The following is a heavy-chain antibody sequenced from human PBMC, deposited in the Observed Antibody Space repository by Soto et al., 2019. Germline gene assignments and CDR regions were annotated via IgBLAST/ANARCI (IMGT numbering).Heavy chain of an antibody. J-gene: IGHJ4*02. V-gene: IGHV2-5*02. Sequence: QITLKESGPTLVKPTQTLTLTCTFSGFSLSTFGVAVGWIRQPPGKALEWLALIYWDDDKHYSASLKSRLTVPKNTPKNQVVITMPNMDPVDTAKYFCAHRGSGGLFDYWAQEPRVTVSS. CDR1: GFSLSTFGVA. D-gene: IGHD2-15*01. CDR2: IYWDDDK. CDR3: AHRGSGGLFDY.